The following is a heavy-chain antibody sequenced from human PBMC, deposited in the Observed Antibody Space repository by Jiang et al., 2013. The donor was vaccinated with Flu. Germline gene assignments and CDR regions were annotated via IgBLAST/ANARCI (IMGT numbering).Heavy chain of an antibody. D-gene: IGHD3-9*01. CDR3: AREGHYDILTGYYQLDY. CDR2: IYSGGGT. Sequence: VQLLESGGGLIQPGGSLRLSCAASGLNVNNNYMSWVRQAPGKGLEWVSIIYSGGGTYYADSVKGRCTISRDNSKNTLYLQMNSLRAEDTAVYYCAREGHYDILTGYYQLDYWGQGTLVTVSS. V-gene: IGHV3-53*01. J-gene: IGHJ4*02. CDR1: GLNVNNNY.